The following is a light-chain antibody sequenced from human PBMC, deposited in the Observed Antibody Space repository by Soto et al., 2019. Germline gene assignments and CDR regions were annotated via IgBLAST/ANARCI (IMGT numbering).Light chain of an antibody. V-gene: IGKV2-30*01. CDR1: QSLVYSDGNAY. Sequence: DVVMTQSPLSLPVTLGQPASISCRSSQSLVYSDGNAYLNWFHQRPGQSPRRLIYKVSYRDSGVPDRFSGSGSGTAFTLKISRVDAEDVGVYYCMQGTHWPPYTFGQGTKLEIK. J-gene: IGKJ2*01. CDR2: KVS. CDR3: MQGTHWPPYT.